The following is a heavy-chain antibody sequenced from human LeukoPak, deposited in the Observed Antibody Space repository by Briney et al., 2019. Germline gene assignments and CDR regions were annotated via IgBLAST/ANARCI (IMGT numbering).Heavy chain of an antibody. J-gene: IGHJ3*02. CDR1: GYTFTSYG. CDR2: ISAYNGNT. D-gene: IGHD6-19*01. CDR3: ARGRGRYSSGWYGGGQAFDI. V-gene: IGHV1-18*01. Sequence: ASVKVSCKASGYTFTSYGISWVRQAPGQGLEWMGWISAYNGNTNYAQKLQGRVTMTTDTSTSTAYMELRSLRSDDTAVYYGARGRGRYSSGWYGGGQAFDIWGQGTMVTVSS.